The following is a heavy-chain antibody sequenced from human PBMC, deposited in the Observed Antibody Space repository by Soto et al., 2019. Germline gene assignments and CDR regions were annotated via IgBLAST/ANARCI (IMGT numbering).Heavy chain of an antibody. CDR2: MNPNSGNT. D-gene: IGHD3-22*01. CDR3: ARRPYYYDSSGYYLDAFDI. V-gene: IGHV1-8*01. J-gene: IGHJ3*02. Sequence: ASVKVSCKASGYTFISYDINWVRQATGQGLEWMGWMNPNSGNTGYAQKFQGRVTMTRNTSISTAYMELSSLRSEDTAVYYCARRPYYYDSSGYYLDAFDIWGQGTMVTVSS. CDR1: GYTFISYD.